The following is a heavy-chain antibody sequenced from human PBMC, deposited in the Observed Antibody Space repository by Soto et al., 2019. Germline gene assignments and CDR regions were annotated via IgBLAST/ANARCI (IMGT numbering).Heavy chain of an antibody. CDR3: ASLSYYSHFWAPTLHYYGMDV. V-gene: IGHV5-10-1*01. J-gene: IGHJ6*02. D-gene: IGHD3-3*02. CDR1: GYSFTSYW. CDR2: IDPSDSYT. Sequence: GESLKISCKGSGYSFTSYWISWVRQMPGKGLEWMGRIDPSDSYTNYSPSFQGHATTSADKSISTAYLQWSSLKASDTAMYYCASLSYYSHFWAPTLHYYGMDVWGQGTTVTVSS.